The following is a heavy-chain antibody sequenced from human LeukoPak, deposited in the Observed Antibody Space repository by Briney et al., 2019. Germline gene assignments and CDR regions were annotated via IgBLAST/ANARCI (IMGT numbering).Heavy chain of an antibody. CDR2: IYFNGIT. CDR3: AREDLGVSEYFPH. CDR1: GDAVSSGGYF. V-gene: IGHV4-61*02. J-gene: IGHJ1*01. Sequence: SETLSLICTVSGDAVSSGGYFWSWIRQPAGQGLEWIGRIYFNGITNYNPSLYSRVTISLDTSKNQFSLKLKSVTAADTAVYYCAREDLGVSEYFPHWGQGTLVTVSS.